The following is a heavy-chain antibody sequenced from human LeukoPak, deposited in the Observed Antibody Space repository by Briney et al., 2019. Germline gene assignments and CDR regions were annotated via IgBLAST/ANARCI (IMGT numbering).Heavy chain of an antibody. CDR3: ARGSYFWGSYRPEATFDFDY. CDR1: GYTFTSYG. J-gene: IGHJ4*02. D-gene: IGHD3-16*02. CDR2: ISAYNGNT. Sequence: ASVKVSCKASGYTFTSYGISWVRQAPGQRLEWMGGISAYNGNTNYAQKHQGRVTMTTDTSTSTAYVELRSLRSDDTAVYYCARGSYFWGSYRPEATFDFDYWGQGTLVTVSS. V-gene: IGHV1-18*01.